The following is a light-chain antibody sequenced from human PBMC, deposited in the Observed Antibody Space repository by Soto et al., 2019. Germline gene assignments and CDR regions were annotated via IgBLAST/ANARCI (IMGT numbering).Light chain of an antibody. CDR3: QQAFSFPFT. V-gene: IGKV1-12*01. J-gene: IGKJ3*01. Sequence: DIQMTQSPSSVSAYVGDRVTITCRASQDIRDWIAWYQQKPGKAPKLLISAASNLEGGVTSRFSGSGSGTDFSLTISSLQSEDFATYYCQQAFSFPFTFGPGTKVDIK. CDR1: QDIRDW. CDR2: AAS.